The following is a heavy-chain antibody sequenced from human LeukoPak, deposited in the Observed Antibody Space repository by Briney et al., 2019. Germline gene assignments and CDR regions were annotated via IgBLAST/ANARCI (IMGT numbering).Heavy chain of an antibody. CDR2: IYAGGST. CDR3: AATPTTLENYYMDV. CDR1: GGSISSGDYY. V-gene: IGHV4-61*02. D-gene: IGHD1-1*01. J-gene: IGHJ6*03. Sequence: PSQTLSLTCTVSGGSISSGDYYWSWIRQPPGKGLEWLGRIYAGGSTSYNPSLKSRVTISVDTSKNQFSLKLSSVTAADTAVYYCAATPTTLENYYMDVWGKGTTVTVSS.